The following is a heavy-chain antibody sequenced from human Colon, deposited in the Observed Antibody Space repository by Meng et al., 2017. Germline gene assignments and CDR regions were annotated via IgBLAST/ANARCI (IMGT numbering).Heavy chain of an antibody. Sequence: ASVKVSCKASGYTFTNYYMHWVRQPPGQGLEWMGIINPSAGTTDYEQKFQGRVTMTRDTSTSTVYMELSRLTSDDTDVYYCARKGGDTRAFDIWGKGTMVTVSS. J-gene: IGHJ3*02. CDR1: GYTFTNYY. CDR3: ARKGGDTRAFDI. D-gene: IGHD3-16*01. V-gene: IGHV1-46*01. CDR2: INPSAGTT.